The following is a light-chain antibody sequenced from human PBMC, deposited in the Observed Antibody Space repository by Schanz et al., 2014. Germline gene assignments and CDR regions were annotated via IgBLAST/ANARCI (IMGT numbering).Light chain of an antibody. CDR1: TSKSGSYY. CDR2: RDS. Sequence: QSVLTQPPSASGTPGQRITISCSGSTSKSGSYYVYWYQQLPGTAPRLLISRDSQRPSGVPDRFSGYRSGDTASLTVSGLQAEDDADYYCSSYAGSRNLVFGGGTKLTVL. CDR3: SSYAGSRNLV. J-gene: IGLJ2*01. V-gene: IGLV1-47*01.